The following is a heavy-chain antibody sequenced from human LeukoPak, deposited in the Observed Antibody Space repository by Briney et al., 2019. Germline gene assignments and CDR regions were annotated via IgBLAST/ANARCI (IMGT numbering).Heavy chain of an antibody. J-gene: IGHJ3*02. CDR1: GFTFTTYD. V-gene: IGHV3-30*02. D-gene: IGHD6-19*01. CDR3: ARDRKGIAVAGSDAFDI. Sequence: GGSLRLSCGASGFTFTTYDMHWVRQAPGKGLEWVSFIRYDGSNKYYVDSVKGRFTISRDNSKNTVFLQMNSLRAEDTAVYYCARDRKGIAVAGSDAFDIWGQGTMVTVSS. CDR2: IRYDGSNK.